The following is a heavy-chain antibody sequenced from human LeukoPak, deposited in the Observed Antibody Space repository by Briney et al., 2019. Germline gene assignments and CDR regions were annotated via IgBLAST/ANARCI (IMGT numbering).Heavy chain of an antibody. J-gene: IGHJ4*02. CDR1: GFTFSDYY. V-gene: IGHV3-11*01. D-gene: IGHD3-22*01. Sequence: GGSLRLSCAASGFTFSDYYMSWIRQAPGKGLEWVSYTSSSGSTIYYADSVKGRFTISRDNAKNSLYLQMNSLRAEDTAVYYCARVGDLYYYDSSGYPWGQGTLVTVSS. CDR3: ARVGDLYYYDSSGYP. CDR2: TSSSGSTI.